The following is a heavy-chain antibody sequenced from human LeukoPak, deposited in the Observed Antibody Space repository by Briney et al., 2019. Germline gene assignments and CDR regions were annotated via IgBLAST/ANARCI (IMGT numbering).Heavy chain of an antibody. J-gene: IGHJ4*01. V-gene: IGHV3-7*01. CDR3: VRETQSGITDFDY. CDR2: IKQDGSEK. D-gene: IGHD1-14*01. Sequence: GGSLRLSCAASGFTFSNYWVNWVRQAPGKGLEWVANIKQDGSEKYYVDSMKGRFTISRDNANSILYLHLNSLRAEDTAVYYCVRETQSGITDFDYWGQGTLVTVSS. CDR1: GFTFSNYW.